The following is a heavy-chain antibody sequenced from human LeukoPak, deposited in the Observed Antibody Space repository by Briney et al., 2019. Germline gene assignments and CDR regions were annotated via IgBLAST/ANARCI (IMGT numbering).Heavy chain of an antibody. CDR2: IYHSGST. CDR3: ARVGGDSGHTYQYYFDY. J-gene: IGHJ4*02. D-gene: IGHD5-12*01. CDR1: GGSISNGGYS. V-gene: IGHV4-30-2*01. Sequence: SETLSLTCAVSGGSISNGGYSWSWIRQPPGKGLEWIGYIYHSGSTYYNPSLKSRVTISVDRSKNQFSLKLSSVTAADTAVYYCARVGGDSGHTYQYYFDYWGQGTLVTVSS.